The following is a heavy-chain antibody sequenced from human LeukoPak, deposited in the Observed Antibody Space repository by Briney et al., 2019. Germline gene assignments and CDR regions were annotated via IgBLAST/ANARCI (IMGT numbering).Heavy chain of an antibody. J-gene: IGHJ4*02. CDR2: INHSGST. CDR3: ARQIASAGTAGFDL. D-gene: IGHD6-13*01. Sequence: SETLSLTCAVYGGSSSGYYWSWIRQPPGKGLEWIGEINHSGSTNYNPSLKSRVTMSVDTTKNQFSLRLRSVTAADTAVYYCARQIASAGTAGFDLWGQGALVTVSS. V-gene: IGHV4-34*01. CDR1: GGSSSGYY.